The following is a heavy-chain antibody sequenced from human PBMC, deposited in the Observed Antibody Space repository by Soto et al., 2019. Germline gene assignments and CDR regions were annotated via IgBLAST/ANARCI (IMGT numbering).Heavy chain of an antibody. CDR3: ARDYVDSAGFYSDLLGF. V-gene: IGHV3-30-3*01. D-gene: IGHD3-22*01. CDR1: GFTFSRYS. CDR2: GSNE. Sequence: QVKLVESGGGVVQPGTSLRLSCAASGFTFSRYSLHWVRQAPGKGLEWVAGSNEYYADSVKGRFTISRDNSKAMLYLQMNNLRAEDTAVYYCARDYVDSAGFYSDLLGFWGQGTLVTVPS. J-gene: IGHJ4*02.